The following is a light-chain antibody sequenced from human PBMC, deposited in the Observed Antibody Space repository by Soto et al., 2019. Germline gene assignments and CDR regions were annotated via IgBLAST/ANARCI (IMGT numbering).Light chain of an antibody. Sequence: QSFLTQPASVSGSPGQSIPISCTGNISDVALHYLVSWYQQHPGKAPKVMIYEGTNRPSGVSDRFSGSKSGNTASLTISSLQTEDEANYCRSSYAGNNIFVCGTGTKVTVL. V-gene: IGLV2-23*01. CDR2: EGT. CDR3: SSYAGNNIFV. CDR1: ISDVALHYL. J-gene: IGLJ1*01.